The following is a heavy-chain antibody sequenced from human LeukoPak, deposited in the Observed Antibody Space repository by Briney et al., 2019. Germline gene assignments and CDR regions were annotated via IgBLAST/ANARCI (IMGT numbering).Heavy chain of an antibody. Sequence: GGSLRLSCAASGFTFSSYSMNWVRQAPGKGLEWISYISSNSGAIYYADSVKGRFTISRDNVKNSLYLQMNSLRDEDTAVYYCARGHGLAKRSIDYWGQGTLVTVSS. V-gene: IGHV3-48*02. CDR2: ISSNSGAI. J-gene: IGHJ4*02. D-gene: IGHD3-16*01. CDR1: GFTFSSYS. CDR3: ARGHGLAKRSIDY.